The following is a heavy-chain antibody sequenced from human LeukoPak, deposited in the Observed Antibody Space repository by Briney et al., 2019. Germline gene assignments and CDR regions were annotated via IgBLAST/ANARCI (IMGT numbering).Heavy chain of an antibody. CDR3: ARGSLLRYFPDAFDI. Sequence: ASVKVSCKASGYTFTGYYMIWVRQAPGQGLEWMAWISPNSGGTNYAQKFQGRVTMTRDTSISTAYMELNRLRSDDTAVYYCARGSLLRYFPDAFDIWGQGTMVTVSS. CDR1: GYTFTGYY. D-gene: IGHD3-9*01. V-gene: IGHV1-2*02. J-gene: IGHJ3*02. CDR2: ISPNSGGT.